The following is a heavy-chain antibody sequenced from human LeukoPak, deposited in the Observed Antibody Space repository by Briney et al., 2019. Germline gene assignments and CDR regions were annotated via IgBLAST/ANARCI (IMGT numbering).Heavy chain of an antibody. J-gene: IGHJ4*02. CDR1: GFTFGRFA. Sequence: GGSRRLSCAASGFTFGRFAMNWVRQAPGKGLEWVSIISNSGTITSYADSVKGRCTISRDNSKNTVYLQMNSLRAEDTALYYCTTESFHYWGQGSLVAVSS. CDR3: TTESFHY. CDR2: ISNSGTIT. D-gene: IGHD3-10*01. V-gene: IGHV3-23*01.